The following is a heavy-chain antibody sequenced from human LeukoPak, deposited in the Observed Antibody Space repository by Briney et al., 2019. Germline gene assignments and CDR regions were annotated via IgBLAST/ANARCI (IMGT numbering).Heavy chain of an antibody. CDR1: GYTFTGYY. J-gene: IGHJ6*03. CDR2: INPNSGGT. V-gene: IGHV1-2*02. D-gene: IGHD3-22*01. CDR3: ARADSSGYPVYYYYMDV. Sequence: ASVKVSCKASGYTFTGYYMHWVRQAPGQGLEWMGWINPNSGGTNYAQKFQGRVTMTRDTSVSTAYMELSRLRSDDTAVYYCARADSSGYPVYYYYMDVWGKGTTVTVSS.